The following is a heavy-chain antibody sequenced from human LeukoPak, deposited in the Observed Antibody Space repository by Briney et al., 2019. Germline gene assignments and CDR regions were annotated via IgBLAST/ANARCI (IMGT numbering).Heavy chain of an antibody. CDR2: IYYSGST. CDR1: GGSISNYY. D-gene: IGHD5-12*01. J-gene: IGHJ4*02. Sequence: SETLSLTCTVSGGSISNYYWGWIRQPPGKGLEYIGFIYYSGSTKYNPSLKSRVTISIDMSKNQFSLKLSPVTAADTAVYYCARRSDRGYDFDYWGQGTLVTVSS. CDR3: ARRSDRGYDFDY. V-gene: IGHV4-59*01.